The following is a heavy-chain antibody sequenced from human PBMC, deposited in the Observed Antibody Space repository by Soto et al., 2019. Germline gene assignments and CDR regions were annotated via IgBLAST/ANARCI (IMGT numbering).Heavy chain of an antibody. J-gene: IGHJ6*02. CDR2: SYYSGST. Sequence: KPSETLSLTGTVSGGSISSGGYYWSWLRQHPGKGLEWIGYSYYSGSTYYNPSLKSRGTISVDRSKNQFSLKLSSVTAADTAVYYCERERPHGWGSHKTYYYYYGIDVWGQGTTIAVSS. CDR3: ERERPHGWGSHKTYYYYYGIDV. CDR1: GGSISSGGYY. D-gene: IGHD3-10*01. V-gene: IGHV4-31*03.